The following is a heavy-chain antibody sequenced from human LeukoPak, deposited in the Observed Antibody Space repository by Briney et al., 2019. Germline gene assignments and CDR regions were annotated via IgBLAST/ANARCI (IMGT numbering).Heavy chain of an antibody. Sequence: GGSLRLSCAASGFTFSTYWMSWVRQAPGKGLEWVSSISSSSSYIYYADSVKGRFTISRDNAKNSLYLQMNSLRAEDTAVYYCARGAMAEHFDYWGQGTLVTVSS. CDR1: GFTFSTYW. J-gene: IGHJ4*02. CDR2: ISSSSSYI. D-gene: IGHD2-2*01. V-gene: IGHV3-21*01. CDR3: ARGAMAEHFDY.